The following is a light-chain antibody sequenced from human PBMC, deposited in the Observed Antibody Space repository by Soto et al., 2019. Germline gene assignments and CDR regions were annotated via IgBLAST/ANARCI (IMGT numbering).Light chain of an antibody. J-gene: IGKJ1*01. V-gene: IGKV3-15*01. CDR2: SAS. CDR1: QSVTSN. CDR3: QQYDYWWT. Sequence: EVVMTQSPATLSVSPGERVTLSCRASQSVTSNLAWYQERPGQPPRLLIYSASARATGVPARFSGSGSGTEFTLTISSLQSDDFGIYYCQQYDYWWTFGQGTRVE.